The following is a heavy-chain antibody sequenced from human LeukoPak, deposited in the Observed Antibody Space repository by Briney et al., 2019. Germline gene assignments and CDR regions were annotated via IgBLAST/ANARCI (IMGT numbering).Heavy chain of an antibody. Sequence: SETLSLTCSVSGGSISPYYWSWIRQPPGKGLEWIGYIFYSGVTTYNPSLKSRVSISLDSPKIQFFLRLTSVTAADTAMYYCARAETLAAIYFDFWGQGRLVTVSS. CDR2: IFYSGVT. V-gene: IGHV4-59*01. J-gene: IGHJ4*02. CDR1: GGSISPYY. D-gene: IGHD6-25*01. CDR3: ARAETLAAIYFDF.